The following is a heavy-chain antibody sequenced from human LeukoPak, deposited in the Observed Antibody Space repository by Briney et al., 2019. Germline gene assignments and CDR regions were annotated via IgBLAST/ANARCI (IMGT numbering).Heavy chain of an antibody. V-gene: IGHV4-34*01. D-gene: IGHD3-10*01. CDR2: INHSGST. CDR1: GGSFSGYY. Sequence: SETLSLTCAVYGGSFSGYYWSWIRQPPGKGLEWIGEINHSGSTNYNPSLKSRVTISVDTSKNQFSLKLSSVTAADTAVYCARTRYYYGSRSYGAPYYFDYWGQGTLVTVSS. CDR3: ARTRYYYGSRSYGAPYYFDY. J-gene: IGHJ4*02.